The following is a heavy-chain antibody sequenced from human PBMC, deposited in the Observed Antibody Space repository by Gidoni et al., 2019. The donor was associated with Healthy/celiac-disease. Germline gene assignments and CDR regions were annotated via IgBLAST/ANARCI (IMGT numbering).Heavy chain of an antibody. CDR1: GYSFTSYW. D-gene: IGHD5-18*01. CDR3: ARQGAAMVLSYYGMDV. J-gene: IGHJ6*02. Sequence: ESLRISCKGSGYSFTSYWISWVRQMPGKGLEWMGRIDPSDSYTNYSPSFQGHVTISADKSISTAYLQWSSLKASDTAMYYCARQGAAMVLSYYGMDVWGQGTTVTVSS. V-gene: IGHV5-10-1*01. CDR2: IDPSDSYT.